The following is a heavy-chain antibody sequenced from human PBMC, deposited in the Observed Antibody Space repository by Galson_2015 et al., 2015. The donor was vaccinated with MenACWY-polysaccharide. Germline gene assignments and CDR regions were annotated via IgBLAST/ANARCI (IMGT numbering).Heavy chain of an antibody. CDR1: GYTFTSDG. Sequence: SVKVSCKASGYTFTSDGISWVRQAPGQGLEWMGWISAYSGDTNYAQKLQGRVTMTTDTSTSTAYMELRSLISDDTAVYYCGRDRAFVAGDYWGQGTLVTVSS. D-gene: IGHD6-19*01. CDR2: ISAYSGDT. CDR3: GRDRAFVAGDY. V-gene: IGHV1-18*01. J-gene: IGHJ4*02.